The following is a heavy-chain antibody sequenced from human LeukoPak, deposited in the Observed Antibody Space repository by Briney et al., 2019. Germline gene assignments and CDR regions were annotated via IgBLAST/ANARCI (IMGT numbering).Heavy chain of an antibody. Sequence: ASVKVSCKASGYTFTGYYMHWVRQAPGQGLEWMGRINPNSGGTNYAQKFQGRVTMTRDTSISTAYMELSRLRSDDTAVYYCARVVSLGELSSNDYWGQGTLVTVSP. J-gene: IGHJ4*02. CDR1: GYTFTGYY. D-gene: IGHD3-16*02. CDR2: INPNSGGT. V-gene: IGHV1-2*06. CDR3: ARVVSLGELSSNDY.